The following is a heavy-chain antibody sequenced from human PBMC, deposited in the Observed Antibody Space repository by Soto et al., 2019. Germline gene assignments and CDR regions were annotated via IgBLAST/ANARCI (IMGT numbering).Heavy chain of an antibody. J-gene: IGHJ6*02. CDR3: ARHVGYSGYDSPNYYYYGMDV. Sequence: PGESLKISCKGSGYSFTSYWIGWVRQMPGKGLEWMGIIYPGDSDTRYSPSFQGQVTISADKSISTAYLQWSSLKASDTAMYYCARHVGYSGYDSPNYYYYGMDVWGQGTTVTVSS. V-gene: IGHV5-51*01. CDR1: GYSFTSYW. D-gene: IGHD5-12*01. CDR2: IYPGDSDT.